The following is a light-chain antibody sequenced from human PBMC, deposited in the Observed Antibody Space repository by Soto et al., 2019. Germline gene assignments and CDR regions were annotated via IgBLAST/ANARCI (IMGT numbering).Light chain of an antibody. CDR2: DVS. J-gene: IGLJ1*01. V-gene: IGLV2-14*01. Sequence: QSVLTQPASVSGSPGQSITISCSGTNSDVGAYDYVSWYQQHPGKAPKLMIYDVSVRPSGVSTRFSGSKSGNTASLTISGLQPEDDADYYCCSFTTSPSFVFGTGTKVTVL. CDR3: CSFTTSPSFV. CDR1: NSDVGAYDY.